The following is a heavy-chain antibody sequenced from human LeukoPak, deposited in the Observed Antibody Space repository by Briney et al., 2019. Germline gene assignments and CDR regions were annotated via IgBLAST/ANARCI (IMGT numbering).Heavy chain of an antibody. J-gene: IGHJ4*02. CDR1: GGSISSYY. CDR3: ARDSSGYYQMGFDY. Sequence: SETLSLTCTVSGGSISSYYWSWIRQPPGKGLEWIGYIYYSGSTNYNPSLKSRVTISADTSKNQFSLKLSSVTAADTAVYYCARDSSGYYQMGFDYWGQGTLVTVSS. D-gene: IGHD3-22*01. V-gene: IGHV4-59*01. CDR2: IYYSGST.